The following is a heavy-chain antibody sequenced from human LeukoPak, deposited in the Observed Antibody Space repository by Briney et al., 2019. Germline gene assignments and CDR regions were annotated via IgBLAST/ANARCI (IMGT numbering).Heavy chain of an antibody. V-gene: IGHV3-7*01. CDR1: GFTFSREW. CDR2: IRGDGGET. CDR3: ARYNDLPIGDSFDI. J-gene: IGHJ3*02. D-gene: IGHD3-16*01. Sequence: AGGSLRLSCAASGFTFSREWMVWVRQAPGKGLQYVAHIRGDGGETFHLDSVRGRFTISRDNAKSSLYLQMNSLRVDDTGVYYCARYNDLPIGDSFDIWGQGTKVTVSS.